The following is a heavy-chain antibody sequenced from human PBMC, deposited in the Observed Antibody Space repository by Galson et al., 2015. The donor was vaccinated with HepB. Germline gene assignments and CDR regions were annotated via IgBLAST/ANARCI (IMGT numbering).Heavy chain of an antibody. V-gene: IGHV3-23*01. D-gene: IGHD3-16*02. Sequence: SLRLSCAASGFTFSSYAMSWVRQAPGKGLEWVSAISGSGGSTYYADSVKGRFTISRDNSKNTLYLQMNSLRAEDTAVYYCAKDGHDYVWGSYRLGPWGQGTLVTVSS. J-gene: IGHJ5*02. CDR1: GFTFSSYA. CDR2: ISGSGGST. CDR3: AKDGHDYVWGSYRLGP.